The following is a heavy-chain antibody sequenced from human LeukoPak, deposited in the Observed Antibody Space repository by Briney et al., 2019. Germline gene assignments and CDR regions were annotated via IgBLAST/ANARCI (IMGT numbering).Heavy chain of an antibody. V-gene: IGHV3-30*18. CDR1: GFTFSSYG. D-gene: IGHD5-18*01. CDR2: ISHDGSHK. CDR3: AKDGTYGGYSYGDPHY. Sequence: GGSLRLSCAASGFTFSSYGMHWVRQAPGKGLEWVAVISHDGSHKYNADSVRGRFTISRDNSKNTLYLQMNSLRVEDTAVYYCAKDGTYGGYSYGDPHYWGQGTLVTVSS. J-gene: IGHJ4*02.